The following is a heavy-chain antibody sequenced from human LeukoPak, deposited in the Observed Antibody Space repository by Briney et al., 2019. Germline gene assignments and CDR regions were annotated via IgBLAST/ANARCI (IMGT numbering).Heavy chain of an antibody. Sequence: GGSLRLSCAASGFTVSSNYMSWVRQAPGKGLEWVSVIYSGGSTYYADSVKGRFTISRDNSKNTLYLQMNSLRAEDTAVYYCARDRLARSPHNDAFDIWGQGTMVTVSS. CDR1: GFTVSSNY. CDR3: ARDRLARSPHNDAFDI. CDR2: IYSGGST. J-gene: IGHJ3*02. D-gene: IGHD1-26*01. V-gene: IGHV3-66*01.